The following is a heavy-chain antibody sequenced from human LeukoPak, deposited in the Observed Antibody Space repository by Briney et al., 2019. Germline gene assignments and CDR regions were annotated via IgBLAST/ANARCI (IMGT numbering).Heavy chain of an antibody. Sequence: GGSLRLSCTASGFTFGDYAVSWVRQAPGKGLEWLGFIRSKAYGGTTEYAASVKGRFTISRDHSKSIDYLQMNSLTAEDTAVYYCTRAVVTTMIVVVTPLYYFDYWGQGTLVTVSS. CDR3: TRAVVTTMIVVVTPLYYFDY. V-gene: IGHV3-49*04. D-gene: IGHD3-22*01. J-gene: IGHJ4*02. CDR2: IRSKAYGGTT. CDR1: GFTFGDYA.